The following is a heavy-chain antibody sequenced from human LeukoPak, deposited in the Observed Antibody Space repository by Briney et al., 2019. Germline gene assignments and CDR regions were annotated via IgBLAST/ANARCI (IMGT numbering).Heavy chain of an antibody. J-gene: IGHJ4*02. Sequence: PGGSLRLSCAASGFTFSDYYMSWIRQAPGKGLEWVSYISSSGYTNYADSVKGRFTISRDNAKNSLYLQMNSLRAEDTAVYYCARDLDGYSSLNYFDYWGQGTLVTVSS. V-gene: IGHV3-11*06. CDR1: GFTFSDYY. CDR3: ARDLDGYSSLNYFDY. D-gene: IGHD6-19*01. CDR2: ISSSGYT.